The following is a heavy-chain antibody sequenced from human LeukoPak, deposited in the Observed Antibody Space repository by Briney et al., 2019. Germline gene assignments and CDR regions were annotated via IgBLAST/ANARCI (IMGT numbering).Heavy chain of an antibody. J-gene: IGHJ4*02. Sequence: ASVKVSCMASGYTFTGYYMHWVRQAPGQGLEWMGWINPNSGGTNYAQKFQGRVTMTRDTSISTAYMELSRLRSDDTAVYYCARISYYYDSSGPLGYWGQGTLVTVSS. CDR1: GYTFTGYY. D-gene: IGHD3-22*01. V-gene: IGHV1-2*02. CDR2: INPNSGGT. CDR3: ARISYYYDSSGPLGY.